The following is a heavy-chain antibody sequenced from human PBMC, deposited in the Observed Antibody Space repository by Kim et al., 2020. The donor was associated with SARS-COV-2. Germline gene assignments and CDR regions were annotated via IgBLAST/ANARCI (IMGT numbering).Heavy chain of an antibody. J-gene: IGHJ4*02. CDR1: GFTFSSLA. CDR3: AKGRGPSTGMIYFDY. V-gene: IGHV3-23*01. CDR2: VGGNGAYT. Sequence: GGSLRLSCAASGFTFSSLAMTWVRQAPGKGLEWVSTVGGNGAYTHYADSVKGLFTISRDNSKNTLYLQMNSLRAEDTAVYYCAKGRGPSTGMIYFDYWGQGTLVTVSS. D-gene: IGHD3-16*01.